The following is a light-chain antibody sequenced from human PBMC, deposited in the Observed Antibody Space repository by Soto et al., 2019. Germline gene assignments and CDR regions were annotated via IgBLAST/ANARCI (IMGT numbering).Light chain of an antibody. J-gene: IGKJ1*01. CDR1: QSVSSN. Sequence: EIVMTQSPATLSVSPGERATLSCRASQSVSSNLACYQQKPGQAPRLLIYDASSRATGIPARFSGSGSGTEFTLTISSLQSEDFAVYYCQLFNKWPPTWTFRQGTKVEIK. CDR3: QLFNKWPPTWT. CDR2: DAS. V-gene: IGKV3-15*01.